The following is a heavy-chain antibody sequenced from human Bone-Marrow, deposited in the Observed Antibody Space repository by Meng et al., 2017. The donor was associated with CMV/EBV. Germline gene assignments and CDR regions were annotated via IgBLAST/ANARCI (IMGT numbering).Heavy chain of an antibody. CDR2: IYYSGST. V-gene: IGHV4-39*07. J-gene: IGHJ6*01. CDR3: ARDGYDFWSGLKYGMDV. CDR1: GGSISSSSYY. Sequence: SETLSLTCTVSGGSISSSSYYWGWIRQPPGKGLEWIGSIYYSGSTYYNPSLKSRVTISVDTSKNQFSLKLSSVTAADTAVYYCARDGYDFWSGLKYGMDVWGQGTTVTVSS. D-gene: IGHD3-3*01.